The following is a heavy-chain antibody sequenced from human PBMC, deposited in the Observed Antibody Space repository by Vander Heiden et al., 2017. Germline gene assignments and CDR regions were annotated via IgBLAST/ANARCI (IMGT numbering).Heavy chain of an antibody. V-gene: IGHV4-59*01. J-gene: IGHJ5*02. CDR3: ARGGHDYGDYEVRGWFDP. Sequence: QVQLQESGPGLVKPSETLSLTCTVPGGSISSYYWSWIRQPPGKGLEWIGYIDYSGSTNYNPALKSRVTISVDTSKNQFSLKLSSVTAADTAVYYCARGGHDYGDYEVRGWFDPWGQGTLVTVSS. CDR2: IDYSGST. CDR1: GGSISSYY. D-gene: IGHD4-17*01.